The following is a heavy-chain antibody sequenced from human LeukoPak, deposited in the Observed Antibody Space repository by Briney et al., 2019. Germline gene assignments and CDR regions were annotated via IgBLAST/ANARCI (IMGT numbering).Heavy chain of an antibody. Sequence: AGGSLRLSCAASGFTFSSYWMFWVRQDPGKGLVWVSRINSDGSSASYADSVKGRFTISRDNAKNTLYLQMNSLRAEDTALYYCGSGPYCGGDCYSAVGHWGQGTLVTVSS. D-gene: IGHD2-21*02. CDR2: INSDGSSA. CDR3: GSGPYCGGDCYSAVGH. CDR1: GFTFSSYW. J-gene: IGHJ4*02. V-gene: IGHV3-74*01.